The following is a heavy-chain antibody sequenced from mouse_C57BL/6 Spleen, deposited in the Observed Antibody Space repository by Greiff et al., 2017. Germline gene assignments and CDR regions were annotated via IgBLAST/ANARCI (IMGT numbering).Heavy chain of an antibody. D-gene: IGHD1-1*01. Sequence: VQLQQPGAELVMPGASVKLSCKASGYTFTSYWMHWVKQRPGQGLEWIGEIDPSDSYTNYNQKFKGKSTLTVDKSSSTAYMQLSSLTSEDSAVYYCARSPCITTVVAHYYAMDYWGQGTSVTVSS. J-gene: IGHJ4*01. CDR2: IDPSDSYT. CDR3: ARSPCITTVVAHYYAMDY. V-gene: IGHV1-69*01. CDR1: GYTFTSYW.